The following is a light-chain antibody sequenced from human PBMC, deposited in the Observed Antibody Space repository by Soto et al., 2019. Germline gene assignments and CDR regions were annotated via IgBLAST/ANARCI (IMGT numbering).Light chain of an antibody. CDR1: SIGSKS. CDR3: QVWDSGSDHPYV. V-gene: IGLV3-21*02. CDR2: DDN. J-gene: IGLJ1*01. Sequence: SYVLTQPPSVSVAPGQTARVTCGGDSIGSKSIHWYQQTPGQAPVLVVYDDNDRPSGIPERFSGSNSGNTATLTISRVEVGDEADYYCQVWDSGSDHPYVFGTGTKLTVL.